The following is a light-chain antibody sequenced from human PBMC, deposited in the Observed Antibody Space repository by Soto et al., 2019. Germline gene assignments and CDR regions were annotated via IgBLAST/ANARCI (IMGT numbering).Light chain of an antibody. CDR2: DAS. Sequence: VKRQLGDNLSVSWWANHNITCRASPRVNPNLASYQQNPGKAPRLLISDASTRATGIPARFSGIWSETEVSLTIIRLQHEDFAVYYCQQYTNSPQLTFGGGTKVDIK. CDR1: PRVNPN. J-gene: IGKJ4*01. CDR3: QQYTNSPQLT. V-gene: IGKV3-15*01.